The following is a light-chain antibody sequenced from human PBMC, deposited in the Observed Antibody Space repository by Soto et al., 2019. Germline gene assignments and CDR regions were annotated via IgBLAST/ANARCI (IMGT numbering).Light chain of an antibody. CDR3: QQSRDYSWT. Sequence: DIQMTQSPSTLSASVGDRVTITCRASQSGTYWLAWFQQKPGKAPNLLIYGVSSVESWVPSRFSGSGSGTEFTLTISNLQPDDYATYYCQQSRDYSWTFGQGTKVESK. V-gene: IGKV1-5*03. J-gene: IGKJ1*01. CDR1: QSGTYW. CDR2: GVS.